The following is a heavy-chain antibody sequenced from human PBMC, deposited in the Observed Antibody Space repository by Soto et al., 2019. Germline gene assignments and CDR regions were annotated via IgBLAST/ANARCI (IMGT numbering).Heavy chain of an antibody. Sequence: GASVKVSCKASGYTFTNYGISWVRQAPGQGLEWMGWISGYNGNTKYAQKFQDRVTMTTDTPTNTAYMELRSLRSDDTAVYYCARDREYYYDSSGNYYYHYGMDVWGQGTTVTVSS. V-gene: IGHV1-18*04. CDR3: ARDREYYYDSSGNYYYHYGMDV. CDR2: ISGYNGNT. CDR1: GYTFTNYG. J-gene: IGHJ6*02. D-gene: IGHD3-22*01.